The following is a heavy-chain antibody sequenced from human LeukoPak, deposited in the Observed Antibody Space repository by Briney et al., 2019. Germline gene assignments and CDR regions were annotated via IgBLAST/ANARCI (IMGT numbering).Heavy chain of an antibody. CDR1: GFTFSNYW. CDR2: IKEDGSVK. Sequence: GGSRRLSCEASGFTFSNYWMTWVRQAPGKGLEWVANIKEDGSVKQCVDSVKGRFTISRDNAKSSLYLQMNSLRVEDTAVYFCAGGYSSSSDDFDYWGQGALVAVSS. D-gene: IGHD6-13*01. CDR3: AGGYSSSSDDFDY. J-gene: IGHJ4*02. V-gene: IGHV3-7*01.